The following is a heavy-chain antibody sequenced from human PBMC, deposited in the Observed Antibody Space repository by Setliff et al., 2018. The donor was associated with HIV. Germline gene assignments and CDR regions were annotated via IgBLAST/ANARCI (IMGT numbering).Heavy chain of an antibody. D-gene: IGHD6-19*01. CDR2: IYTTGST. CDR1: GGSTSSGSYY. CDR3: ARGGVNYSSDWRPARYWYFDL. V-gene: IGHV4-61*09. J-gene: IGHJ2*01. Sequence: NPSETLSLTCTVSGGSTSSGSYYWTWIRQPAGKGLEWIGHIYTTGSTNYNPSLKSRVTIAIGASKKQFSLRLNSVTAADTAVYFCARGGVNYSSDWRPARYWYFDLWGRGTLVTVSS.